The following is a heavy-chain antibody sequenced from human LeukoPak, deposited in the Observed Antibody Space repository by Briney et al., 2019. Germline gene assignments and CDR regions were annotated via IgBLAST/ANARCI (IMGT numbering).Heavy chain of an antibody. J-gene: IGHJ4*02. CDR3: AGGDYYDSSGYLGPFDY. CDR2: IYYSGST. Sequence: PSQTLSLTCTVSGGSISSGDYYWSWIRQPPGKGLEWIGYIYYSGSTYYNPSLKSRVTISVDTSKNQFSLKLSSVTAADTAVYYCAGGDYYDSSGYLGPFDYWGQGTLVTVSS. V-gene: IGHV4-30-4*01. D-gene: IGHD3-22*01. CDR1: GGSISSGDYY.